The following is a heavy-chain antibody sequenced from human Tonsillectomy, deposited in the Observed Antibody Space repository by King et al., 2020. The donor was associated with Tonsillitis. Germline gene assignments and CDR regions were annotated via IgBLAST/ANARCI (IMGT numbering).Heavy chain of an antibody. CDR3: ASARI. CDR2: ISSSSSTI. Sequence: VQLVESGGGLVQPGGSLRLSCAASGFTISNYHMNWVRQAPGKGLEWVSYISSSSSTIYYADSVKGRFTISRDNAKNSLFLQMNSLRVEDTAVYYCASARIRGQGTLVTVSS. J-gene: IGHJ4*02. CDR1: GFTISNYH. V-gene: IGHV3-48*04.